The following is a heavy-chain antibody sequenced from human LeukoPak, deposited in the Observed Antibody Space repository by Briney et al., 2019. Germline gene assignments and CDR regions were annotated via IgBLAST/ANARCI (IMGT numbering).Heavy chain of an antibody. J-gene: IGHJ5*02. D-gene: IGHD6-6*01. CDR2: IYPGDSDT. CDR1: GYSFTSYW. V-gene: IGHV5-51*01. CDR3: ARRIAARPYWFDP. Sequence: GESLKISCKGSGYSFTSYWIGWVRPMPGKGLEWMGIIYPGDSDTRYGPSFQGQVTISADKSISTAYLQWSSLKASDTAMYYCARRIAARPYWFDPWGQGTLVTVSS.